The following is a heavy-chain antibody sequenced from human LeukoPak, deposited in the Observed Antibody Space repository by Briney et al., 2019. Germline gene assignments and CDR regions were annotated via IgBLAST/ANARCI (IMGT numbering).Heavy chain of an antibody. J-gene: IGHJ4*01. CDR1: GFTLSNYW. V-gene: IGHV3-74*01. CDR3: ASTPFSSSSY. CDR2: ISSDGSST. D-gene: IGHD2-2*01. Sequence: GGSLRLSCAASGFTLSNYWMHWVSQPPGKGLVWASRISSDGSSTNYADSVKGRFTISRDNAKNTLYLQMSSLRAEDTAVYYCASTPFSSSSYWGHGPLVTVSS.